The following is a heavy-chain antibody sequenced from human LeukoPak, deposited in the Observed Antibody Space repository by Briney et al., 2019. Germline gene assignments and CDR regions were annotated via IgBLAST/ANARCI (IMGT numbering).Heavy chain of an antibody. Sequence: SQTLSLTCTVSGGSISSGGYYWSWIRQHPGKGLEWIGYIYYSGSTYYNPSLKSRVTISVDTSKNQFSLKLSSVTAADTAVYYCARDPHIAVAGTSAWGQGTLVTVSS. D-gene: IGHD6-19*01. CDR2: IYYSGST. CDR1: GGSISSGGYY. V-gene: IGHV4-31*03. J-gene: IGHJ5*02. CDR3: ARDPHIAVAGTSA.